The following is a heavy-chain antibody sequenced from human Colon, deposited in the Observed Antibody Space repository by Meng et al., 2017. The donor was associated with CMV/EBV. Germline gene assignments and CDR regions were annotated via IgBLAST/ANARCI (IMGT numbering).Heavy chain of an antibody. D-gene: IGHD3-3*01. CDR2: INPSGGGT. J-gene: IGHJ4*02. V-gene: IGHV1-46*01. Sequence: ASVKVSCKASGYTFTSYGISWVRQAPGQGLEWMGTINPSGGGTTYAQKFQARLTMTRDTSTTTVYMELSSLRSEDTAVYYCARQYDFWSEYFGYWGQGTLVTVSS. CDR3: ARQYDFWSEYFGY. CDR1: GYTFTSYG.